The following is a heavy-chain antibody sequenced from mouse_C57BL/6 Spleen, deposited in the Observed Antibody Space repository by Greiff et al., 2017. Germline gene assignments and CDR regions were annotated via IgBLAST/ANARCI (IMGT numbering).Heavy chain of an antibody. J-gene: IGHJ2*01. CDR2: IRNKANGYTT. CDR3: ARRDGNYGMYYFDY. CDR1: GFTFTDYY. D-gene: IGHD2-1*01. V-gene: IGHV7-3*01. Sequence: DVMLVESGGGLVQPGGSLSLSCAASGFTFTDYYMSWVRQPPGKALEWLGFIRNKANGYTTEYSASVKGRFTISRDNSQSILYLQMNALRAEDSATYYCARRDGNYGMYYFDYWGQGTTLTVSS.